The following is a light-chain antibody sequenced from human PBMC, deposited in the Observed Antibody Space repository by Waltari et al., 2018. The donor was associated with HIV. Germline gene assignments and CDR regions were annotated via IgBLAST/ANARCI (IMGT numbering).Light chain of an antibody. Sequence: QSVLTQPPSVSGAPGQRVTISCTGSSSNIGVGYHVHWYQQLPGTAPKLLIYGNSNRPSGFPDRFSGSKSGTSASLAITGLQAEDEADYHCQSHDSSLSGYVFGTGTKVTVL. CDR3: QSHDSSLSGYV. CDR1: SSNIGVGYH. J-gene: IGLJ1*01. V-gene: IGLV1-40*01. CDR2: GNS.